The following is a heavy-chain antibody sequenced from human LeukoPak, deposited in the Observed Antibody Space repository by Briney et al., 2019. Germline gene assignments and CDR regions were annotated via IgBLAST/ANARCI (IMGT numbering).Heavy chain of an antibody. CDR2: LNPNSGKS. CDR3: TRGPPFRGSQGWFDR. J-gene: IGHJ5*02. Sequence: GASVTVSCKASGYTFTSYDINWVRQAPGQGVEWMGWLNPNSGKSDFAQKFQGRVTMTRDTSISTAYMELGSLISEDTAVYYCTRGPPFRGSQGWFDRWGQGTLVIVSS. CDR1: GYTFTSYD. V-gene: IGHV1-8*01. D-gene: IGHD1-26*01.